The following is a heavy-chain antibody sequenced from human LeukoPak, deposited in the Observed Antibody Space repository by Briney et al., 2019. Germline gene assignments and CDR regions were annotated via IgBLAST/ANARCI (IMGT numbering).Heavy chain of an antibody. J-gene: IGHJ4*02. V-gene: IGHV1-46*01. CDR2: VNPSGGST. CDR3: ARVLSHGYSSSSGGYYFDY. Sequence: ASVKVSCKASGYTFTSYYMHWVRQAPGQGLEWMGIVNPSGGSTSYAQKFQGRVTMTRDTSTSTVYMELSSLRSEDTTVYYCARVLSHGYSSSSGGYYFDYWGQGTLVTVSS. CDR1: GYTFTSYY. D-gene: IGHD6-6*01.